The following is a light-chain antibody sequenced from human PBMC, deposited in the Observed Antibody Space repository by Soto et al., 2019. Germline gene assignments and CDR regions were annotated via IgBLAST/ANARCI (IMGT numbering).Light chain of an antibody. CDR3: KSYDSSLSGWV. CDR2: GNS. CDR1: NSNIGAGYD. V-gene: IGLV1-40*01. J-gene: IGLJ3*02. Sequence: QSVLTQPPSVSGAQGQRVTISCTGYNSNIGAGYDVHWYQQLPGTAPKLLIYGNSNRPSGVPDRFSASQSGTSASLAITGLQAEDEADYYCKSYDSSLSGWVFGGGTKLTVL.